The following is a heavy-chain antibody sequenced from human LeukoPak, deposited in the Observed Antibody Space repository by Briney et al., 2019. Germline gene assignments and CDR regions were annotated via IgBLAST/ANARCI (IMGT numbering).Heavy chain of an antibody. J-gene: IGHJ5*02. CDR1: GYTFTSYD. CDR3: ARWGSSTSCYDP. D-gene: IGHD2-2*01. V-gene: IGHV1-8*01. Sequence: ASVKVSCKASGYTFTSYDINWVRQATGQGLEWMGWMNPNSGNTGYAQKFQGRVTMTRNTSISTAYMELSSLRSEDTAVYYRARWGSSTSCYDPWGQGTLVTVSS. CDR2: MNPNSGNT.